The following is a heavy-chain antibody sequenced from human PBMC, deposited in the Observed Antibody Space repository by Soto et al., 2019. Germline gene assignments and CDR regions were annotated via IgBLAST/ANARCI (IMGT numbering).Heavy chain of an antibody. V-gene: IGHV4-34*01. Sequence: QVQLQQWGAGLLKPSETLSLTCAVYGGSFSGYYWSWIRQPPGKGLEWIGETNHSGSTNYNPSLKSRVTISVDTSKNQFSLKLSSVTAADTAVYYCARGGSSWYRGYYYYYYMDVWGKGTTVTVSS. CDR2: TNHSGST. CDR3: ARGGSSWYRGYYYYYYMDV. J-gene: IGHJ6*03. CDR1: GGSFSGYY. D-gene: IGHD6-13*01.